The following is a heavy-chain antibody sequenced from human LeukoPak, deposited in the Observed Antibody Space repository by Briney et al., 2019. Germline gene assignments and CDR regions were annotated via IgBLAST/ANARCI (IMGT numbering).Heavy chain of an antibody. V-gene: IGHV4-59*01. CDR1: GGSISSYY. D-gene: IGHD3-3*01. Sequence: PSETLSLTCTVSGGSISSYYWSWIRQPPGKGLEWIGYIYYSGSTNYNPSLKSRVTISVDTSKNQFSLKLSSVTAADTAVYYCARGGRGYYDNWFDPWGQGTLVTVSS. CDR3: ARGGRGYYDNWFDP. CDR2: IYYSGST. J-gene: IGHJ5*02.